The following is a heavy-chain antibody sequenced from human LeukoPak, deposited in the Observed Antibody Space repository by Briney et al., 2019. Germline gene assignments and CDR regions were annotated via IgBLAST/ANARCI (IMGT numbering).Heavy chain of an antibody. V-gene: IGHV4-39*07. CDR2: IYYSGST. CDR1: GGSISSSSYY. CDR3: ARTTEGYCSSASCFGFSYSYYMDV. D-gene: IGHD2-2*01. J-gene: IGHJ6*03. Sequence: SETLSLTCTVSGGSISSSSYYWGWIRQPPGKGLEWIGSIYYSGSTYHNSSLKSRVTISIDTSKNQFSLKLSSVIAADTAVYYCARTTEGYCSSASCFGFSYSYYMDVWGKGTTVTISS.